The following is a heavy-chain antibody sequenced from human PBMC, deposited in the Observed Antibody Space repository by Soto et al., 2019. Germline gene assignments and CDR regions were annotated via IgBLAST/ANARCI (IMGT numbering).Heavy chain of an antibody. CDR2: IYYSGST. CDR1: GGSISSYY. V-gene: IGHV4-59*01. CDR3: ARVPDYSDY. Sequence: PSETLSLTCTVSGGSISSYYWSWIRQPPGKGLEWIGYIYYSGSTNYNPSLKSRVTISVDTSKNQFSLKLSSVTAADTAVYYCARVPDYSDYWGQGTLVTVSS. J-gene: IGHJ4*02.